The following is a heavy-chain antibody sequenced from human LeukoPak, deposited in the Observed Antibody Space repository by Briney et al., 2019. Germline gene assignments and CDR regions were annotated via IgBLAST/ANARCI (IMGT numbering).Heavy chain of an antibody. CDR3: ARQGSSPNWFDP. V-gene: IGHV4-39*01. CDR2: MFYSGST. Sequence: SETPSLTCTVSGDSISGGAFYWGWVRQSPGKGLEWIGSMFYSGSTHFNPSLESRITMSLDTSKNQFSLRLSLMTAADTAIYYCARQGSSPNWFDPWGQGTLVTVSS. CDR1: GDSISGGAFY. D-gene: IGHD1-26*01. J-gene: IGHJ5*02.